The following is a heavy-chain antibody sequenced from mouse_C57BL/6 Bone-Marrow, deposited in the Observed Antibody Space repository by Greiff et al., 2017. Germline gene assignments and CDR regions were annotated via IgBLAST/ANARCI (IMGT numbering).Heavy chain of an antibody. J-gene: IGHJ2*01. V-gene: IGHV1-69*01. CDR1: GYTFTSYW. D-gene: IGHD2-2*01. Sequence: VQLQQPGAELVMPGASVKLSCKASGYTFTSYWMHWVKQRPGQGLEWNGEIDPSDSYTNYNQKFKGKSTLTVDKSSSTAYMQISSLTSEDSAVYYCAREEEWLGRGDEWGQGTTITVAA. CDR2: IDPSDSYT. CDR3: AREEEWLGRGDE.